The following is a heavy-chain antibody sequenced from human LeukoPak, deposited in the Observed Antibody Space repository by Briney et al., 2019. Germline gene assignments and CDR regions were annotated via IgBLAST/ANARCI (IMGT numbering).Heavy chain of an antibody. J-gene: IGHJ5*02. Sequence: ASVKFSCKVSGYTLTELSMHWVRQAPGKGLEWMGGFDPEDGETIYAQKFQGRVTMTEDTSTDTAYMELSSLRSEDTAVYYCAISMLQLLSSADNWFDPWGQGTLVTVSS. D-gene: IGHD2-2*01. CDR3: AISMLQLLSSADNWFDP. CDR2: FDPEDGET. CDR1: GYTLTELS. V-gene: IGHV1-24*01.